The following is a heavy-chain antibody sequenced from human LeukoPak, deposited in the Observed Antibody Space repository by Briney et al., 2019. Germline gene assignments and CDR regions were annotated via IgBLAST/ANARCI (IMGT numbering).Heavy chain of an antibody. V-gene: IGHV4-59*11. D-gene: IGHD6-6*01. CDR2: IYYSGST. CDR3: ARGEQLVFGNWFDP. CDR1: GGSISSHY. J-gene: IGHJ5*02. Sequence: SETLSLTCTVSGGSISSHYWSWIRQPPGKGLEWIGYIYYSGSTNYNPSLKSRVTISVDTSKNQFSLKLSSVTAADTAVYHCARGEQLVFGNWFDPWGQGTLVTVSS.